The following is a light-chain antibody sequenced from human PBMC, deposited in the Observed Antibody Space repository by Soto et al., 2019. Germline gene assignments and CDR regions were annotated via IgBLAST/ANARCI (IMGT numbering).Light chain of an antibody. CDR3: QQRSNWPPWT. CDR1: LNVNSY. CDR2: DAS. Sequence: VLTQSPATLSLSPGERATLSCRASLNVNSYLAWYQQKPGQAPRLLIYDASNRAAGIPARFSGSGSGTDFTLTISSLEPEDFAVYYCQQRSNWPPWTFGQGTKVDIK. V-gene: IGKV3-11*01. J-gene: IGKJ1*01.